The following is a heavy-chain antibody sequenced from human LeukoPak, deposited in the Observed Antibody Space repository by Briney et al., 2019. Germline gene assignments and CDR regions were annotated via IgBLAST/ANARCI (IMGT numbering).Heavy chain of an antibody. CDR3: ARYLLDYYDSSGPNWFDP. CDR2: IYYSGST. CDR1: GGSISSYY. J-gene: IGHJ5*02. D-gene: IGHD3-22*01. Sequence: PSETLSPTCTVSGGSISSYYWSWIRQPPGKGLEWIGYIYYSGSTNYNPSLKSRVTISVDTSKNQFSLKLSSVTAADTAVYYCARYLLDYYDSSGPNWFDPWGQGTLVTVSS. V-gene: IGHV4-59*01.